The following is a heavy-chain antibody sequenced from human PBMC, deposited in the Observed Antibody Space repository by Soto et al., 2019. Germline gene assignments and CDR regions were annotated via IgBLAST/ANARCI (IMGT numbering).Heavy chain of an antibody. CDR3: TTQGLTTVTYFDS. CDR2: IRSKSDGGTT. J-gene: IGHJ4*02. V-gene: IGHV3-15*01. D-gene: IGHD4-17*01. Sequence: EVQLVESGGGLAKPGGSLRLSCAASGFTFSNAWMNWVRQTPGKGLEWVGRIRSKSDGGTTDYAAPVKGRFTISRDDSQNTLYLQMNSLKTDDTAVYYCTTQGLTTVTYFDSWGQGTLVTVSS. CDR1: GFTFSNAW.